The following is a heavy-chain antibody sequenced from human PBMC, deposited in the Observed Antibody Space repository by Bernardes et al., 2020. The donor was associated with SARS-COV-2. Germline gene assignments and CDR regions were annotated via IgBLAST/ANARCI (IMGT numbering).Heavy chain of an antibody. Sequence: GGSLRLSCAASGFTFSSYSMNWVRQAPGKGLEWVSYISSSSSTIYYADSVKGRFTISRDNAKNSLYLQMNSLRAEDTAVYYCARGFEILWFGELRGDYWGQGTLVTVSS. CDR2: ISSSSSTI. CDR1: GFTFSSYS. CDR3: ARGFEILWFGELRGDY. V-gene: IGHV3-48*01. D-gene: IGHD3-10*01. J-gene: IGHJ4*02.